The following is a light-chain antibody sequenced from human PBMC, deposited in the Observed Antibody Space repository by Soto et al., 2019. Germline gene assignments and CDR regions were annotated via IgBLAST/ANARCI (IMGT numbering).Light chain of an antibody. CDR1: QSISSSY. V-gene: IGKV3-20*01. CDR3: QQYGSSPQT. Sequence: EIVLTQSPATVSLSPGERATLSCRASQSISSSYLAWYQQKPGQAPRLLIYGASTRATGIPVRFSGSGSGTDFTLTISRLEPEDFAVYYCQQYGSSPQTFGPGTKVDIK. J-gene: IGKJ3*01. CDR2: GAS.